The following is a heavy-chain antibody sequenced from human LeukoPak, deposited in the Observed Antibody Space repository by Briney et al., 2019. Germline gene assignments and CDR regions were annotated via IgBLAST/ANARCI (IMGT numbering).Heavy chain of an antibody. D-gene: IGHD6-6*01. V-gene: IGHV4-61*02. CDR2: IYTSGST. Sequence: SETLSLTCTVSGGSISSGSYYWSWIRQPAGKGLEWIGRIYTSGSTNYNPSLKSRVTMSVDTSKNQFSLKLSSVTAADTAVYYCARGESSSRSYWSQGTLVTVSS. CDR1: GGSISSGSYY. CDR3: ARGESSSRSY. J-gene: IGHJ4*02.